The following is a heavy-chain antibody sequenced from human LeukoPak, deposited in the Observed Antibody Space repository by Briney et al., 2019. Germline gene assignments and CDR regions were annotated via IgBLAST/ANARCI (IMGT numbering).Heavy chain of an antibody. D-gene: IGHD2-15*01. V-gene: IGHV4-59*01. CDR3: ARGYCSGGSCCSDYGDYFSGWFDP. Sequence: PSETLSLTCTVSGGPISTYYWSWIRQPPGKELEWIGYNSYSGSTNYNPSLKSRVTISVDTSKNQFSLKLSSVTAADTAVYYCARGYCSGGSCCSDYGDYFSGWFDPWGQGTLVTVSS. J-gene: IGHJ5*02. CDR2: NSYSGST. CDR1: GGPISTYY.